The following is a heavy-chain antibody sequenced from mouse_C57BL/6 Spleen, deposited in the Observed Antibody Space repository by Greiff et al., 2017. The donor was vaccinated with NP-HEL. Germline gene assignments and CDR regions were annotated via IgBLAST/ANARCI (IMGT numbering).Heavy chain of an antibody. V-gene: IGHV2-5*01. D-gene: IGHD1-1*02. CDR1: GFSLTSYG. CDR3: AKNYGSSYYYAMDY. Sequence: VKLQESGPGLVQPSQSLSITCTVSGFSLTSYGVHWVRQSPGKGLEWLGVIWRGGSTDYNAAFMSRLSITKDNSKSQVFFKMNSLQADDTAIYYCAKNYGSSYYYAMDYWGQGTSVTVSS. CDR2: IWRGGST. J-gene: IGHJ4*01.